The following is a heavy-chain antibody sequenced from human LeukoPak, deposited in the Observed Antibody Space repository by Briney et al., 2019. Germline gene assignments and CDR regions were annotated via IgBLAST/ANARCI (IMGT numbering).Heavy chain of an antibody. Sequence: GGSLRLSCAASGFTFSSYEMNWVRQAPGKGLEWVSYISSSGSTIYYADSVKGRFTISRDNAKNSLYLQMNSLRAEDTAVYYCARGLGYSGSYQTSDYWGQGTLVTVSS. V-gene: IGHV3-48*03. D-gene: IGHD1-26*01. CDR3: ARGLGYSGSYQTSDY. CDR2: ISSSGSTI. J-gene: IGHJ4*02. CDR1: GFTFSSYE.